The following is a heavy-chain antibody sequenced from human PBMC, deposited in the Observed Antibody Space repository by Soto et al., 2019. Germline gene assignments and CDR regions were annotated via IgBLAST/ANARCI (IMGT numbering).Heavy chain of an antibody. Sequence: GGSLRLSCSASGFTFGSYAMHWVRQAPGKGLEYVSAISSNGGSTYYADSAKGRFTISRDNSKNTLYLQMSSLRAEDTAVYYCVKDQYSSSWYLTKYFQHWGQGTLVTVSS. D-gene: IGHD6-13*01. CDR2: ISSNGGST. CDR3: VKDQYSSSWYLTKYFQH. J-gene: IGHJ1*01. V-gene: IGHV3-64D*08. CDR1: GFTFGSYA.